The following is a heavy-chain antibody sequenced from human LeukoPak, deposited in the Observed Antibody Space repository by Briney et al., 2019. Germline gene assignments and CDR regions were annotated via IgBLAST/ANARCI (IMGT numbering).Heavy chain of an antibody. D-gene: IGHD3-22*01. CDR1: GGTFSSYA. V-gene: IGHV1-69*13. CDR3: ARVHRPYYDSSGYWAFDY. CDR2: IIPIFGTA. J-gene: IGHJ4*02. Sequence: SVKVPCKASGGTFSSYAISWVRQAPGQGLEWMGGIIPIFGTANYAQKFQGRVTITADESTSTAYMELSSLRSEDTAVYYCARVHRPYYDSSGYWAFDYWGQGTLVTVSS.